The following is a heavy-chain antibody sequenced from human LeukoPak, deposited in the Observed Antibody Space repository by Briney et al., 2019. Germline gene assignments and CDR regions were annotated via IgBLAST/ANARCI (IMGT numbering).Heavy chain of an antibody. V-gene: IGHV3-30*18. CDR1: GFTFSSYE. CDR2: ISYDGSNK. J-gene: IGHJ4*02. Sequence: GGSLRLSCAASGFTFSSYEMNWVRQAPGKGLEWVAVISYDGSNKYYADSVKGRFTISRDNSKNTLYLQMNSLRAEDTAVYYCAKDQFHDYGDYHLGYWGQGTLVTVSS. D-gene: IGHD4-17*01. CDR3: AKDQFHDYGDYHLGY.